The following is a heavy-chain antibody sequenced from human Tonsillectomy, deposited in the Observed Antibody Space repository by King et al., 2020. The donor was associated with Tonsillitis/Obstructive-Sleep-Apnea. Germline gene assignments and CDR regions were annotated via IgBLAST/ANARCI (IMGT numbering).Heavy chain of an antibody. V-gene: IGHV6-1*01. J-gene: IGHJ5*02. CDR1: GDSVSSNSAA. CDR2: TYYRSKWYN. CDR3: ARDYDYYDSSGYYHTWFDP. Sequence: VQLQQSGPGLVKPSQTLSLTCAISGDSVSSNSAAWNWIRQSPSRGLEWLGRTYYRSKWYNDYAVSVKSRITINPDTSKNQFSLQLNSVTAEDTAVYYCARDYDYYDSSGYYHTWFDPWGQGTLVTVSS. D-gene: IGHD3-22*01.